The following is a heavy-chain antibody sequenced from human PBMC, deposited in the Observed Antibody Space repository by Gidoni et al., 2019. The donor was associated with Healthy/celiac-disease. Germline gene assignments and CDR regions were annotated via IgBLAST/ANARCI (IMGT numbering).Heavy chain of an antibody. J-gene: IGHJ2*01. CDR1: GFTFSRYG. Sequence: QVQLVESGGGVVQPGGSLRLSCAASGFTFSRYGMHWVRQAPGKGLEWVAFIRYDGSNKYYADSVKGRFTISRDNSKNTLYLQMNSLRAEDTAVYYCAKDLQQLVPVGWYFDLWGRGTLVTVSS. CDR3: AKDLQQLVPVGWYFDL. CDR2: IRYDGSNK. V-gene: IGHV3-30*02. D-gene: IGHD6-13*01.